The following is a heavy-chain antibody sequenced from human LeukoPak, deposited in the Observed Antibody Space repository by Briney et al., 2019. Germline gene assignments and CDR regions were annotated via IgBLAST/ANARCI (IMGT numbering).Heavy chain of an antibody. J-gene: IGHJ4*02. CDR3: ARVARGTGIFDY. V-gene: IGHV1-69*05. CDR1: GGTFSSYA. Sequence: SVKVSCKASGGTFSSYAISWVRQAPGQGLEWMGGIIPIFGTANYAQKFQGRVTITRNTSISTAYMELSSLRSEDTAVYYCARVARGTGIFDYWGQGTLVTVSS. D-gene: IGHD6-25*01. CDR2: IIPIFGTA.